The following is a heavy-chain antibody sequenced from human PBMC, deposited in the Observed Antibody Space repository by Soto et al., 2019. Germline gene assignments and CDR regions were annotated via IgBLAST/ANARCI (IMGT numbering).Heavy chain of an antibody. CDR3: ARHLPSSSVPYPEYSGSYPNWFDP. CDR1: GGSISSSSYY. J-gene: IGHJ5*02. V-gene: IGHV4-39*01. CDR2: FYYSGST. Sequence: PSETLSLTCTVSGGSISSSSYYWGWIRQPPGKGLEWIGSFYYSGSTYYNPSLKSRVTISVDTSKNQFSLKLSSVTAADTAVYYCARHLPSSSVPYPEYSGSYPNWFDPWGQGTLVTVSS. D-gene: IGHD1-26*01.